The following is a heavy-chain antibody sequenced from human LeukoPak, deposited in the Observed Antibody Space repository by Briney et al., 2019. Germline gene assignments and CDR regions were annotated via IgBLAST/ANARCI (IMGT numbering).Heavy chain of an antibody. V-gene: IGHV4-34*01. J-gene: IGHJ4*02. CDR2: INHSGST. CDR3: ARQWRLRGGNYYDSSGSPRRYFDY. D-gene: IGHD3-22*01. Sequence: SETLSLTCAVYGGPFSGYYWSWIRQPPGKGLEWIGEINHSGSTNYNPSLKSRVTISVDTSKNQFSLKLSSVTAADTAVYYCARQWRLRGGNYYDSSGSPRRYFDYWGQGTLVTVSS. CDR1: GGPFSGYY.